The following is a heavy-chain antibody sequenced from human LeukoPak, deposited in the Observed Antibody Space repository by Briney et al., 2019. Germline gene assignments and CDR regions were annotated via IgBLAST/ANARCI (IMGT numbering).Heavy chain of an antibody. CDR1: GFTFSSYA. CDR2: ISGSGGST. D-gene: IGHD3-10*01. Sequence: PGGSLRLSCAASGFTFSSYAMSWVRQAPGKGLEWVSAISGSGGSTYYADSVKGRFTISRDNSKNTLYLQMNSLRAEDTAVYYCAKDRVLLWFRELFDYWGQGTLVTVSS. V-gene: IGHV3-23*01. J-gene: IGHJ4*02. CDR3: AKDRVLLWFRELFDY.